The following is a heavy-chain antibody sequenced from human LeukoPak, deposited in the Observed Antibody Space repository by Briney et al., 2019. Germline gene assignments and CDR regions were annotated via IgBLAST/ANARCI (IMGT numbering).Heavy chain of an antibody. CDR2: IYHSGST. Sequence: PSETLSLTCAVSGYSISSGYYWGWIRQPPGKGLEWIGSIYHSGSTYYNPSLKSRVTISVDTSKNQFSLKLSSVTAADTAVYYCARDDRYSGYDLGTDYWGQGTLVTVSS. J-gene: IGHJ4*02. V-gene: IGHV4-38-2*02. CDR1: GYSISSGYY. CDR3: ARDDRYSGYDLGTDY. D-gene: IGHD5-12*01.